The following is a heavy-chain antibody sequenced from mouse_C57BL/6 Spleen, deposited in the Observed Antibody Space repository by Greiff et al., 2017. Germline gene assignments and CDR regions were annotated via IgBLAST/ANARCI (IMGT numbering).Heavy chain of an antibody. CDR2: IYPGDGDT. J-gene: IGHJ2*01. CDR3: ARGYSSGLYYFDY. D-gene: IGHD3-2*02. CDR1: GYAFSSSW. Sequence: QVQLQQSGPELVKPGASVKISCKASGYAFSSSWMNWVKQRPGKGLEWIGRIYPGDGDTNYNGKFKGKATLTADKSSSTAYMQLSSLTSEDSAVYYCARGYSSGLYYFDYWGQGTTLTVSS. V-gene: IGHV1-82*01.